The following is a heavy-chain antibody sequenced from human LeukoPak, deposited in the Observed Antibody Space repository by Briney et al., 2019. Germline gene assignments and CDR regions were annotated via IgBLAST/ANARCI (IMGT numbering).Heavy chain of an antibody. D-gene: IGHD3-3*01. CDR1: GFTFSSYS. CDR2: ICSSSSYI. V-gene: IGHV3-21*01. CDR3: ARDPQYYDFWSGPGY. Sequence: PGGSLRLSCAASGFTFSSYSMNWVRQAPGKGLEWVSSICSSSSYIYYADSVKGRFTISRDNAKNSLYLQMNSLRAEDTAVYYCARDPQYYDFWSGPGYWGQGTLVTVSS. J-gene: IGHJ4*02.